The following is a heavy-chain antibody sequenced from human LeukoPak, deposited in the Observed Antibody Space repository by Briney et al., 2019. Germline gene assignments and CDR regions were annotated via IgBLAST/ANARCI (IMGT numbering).Heavy chain of an antibody. CDR2: ISSSSSYI. CDR3: AKSPSVTRRDYYFDY. Sequence: GGSLGLSCAASGFTFSSYAMSWVRQAPGKGLEWVSSISSSSSYIYYADSVKGRFTISRDNSKNTLYLQMNSLRAEDTAVYYCAKSPSVTRRDYYFDYWGQGTLVTVSS. V-gene: IGHV3-23*01. D-gene: IGHD4-17*01. CDR1: GFTFSSYA. J-gene: IGHJ4*02.